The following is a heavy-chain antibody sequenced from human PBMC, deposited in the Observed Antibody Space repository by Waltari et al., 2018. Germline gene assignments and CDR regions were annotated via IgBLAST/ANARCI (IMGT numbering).Heavy chain of an antibody. J-gene: IGHJ4*02. CDR1: GFSFSNSA. D-gene: IGHD1-26*01. V-gene: IGHV1-58*01. CDR2: IVVANGNT. Sequence: QMQMVQSGPEVKKPGTSVRVSCTASGFSFSNSAVQWVRQARGQRREWIGGIVVANGNTNYAQTFQERVTIARDTSTRTAYMELSSLTSEDTAIYYCAAAGISGSYYAFDYWAQGALVTVSS. CDR3: AAAGISGSYYAFDY.